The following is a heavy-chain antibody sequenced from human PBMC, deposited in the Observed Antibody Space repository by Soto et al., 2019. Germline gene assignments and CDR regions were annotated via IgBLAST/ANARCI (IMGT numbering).Heavy chain of an antibody. Sequence: EVQLVESGGGLVQPGGSLRLSCAASGFTFRRCWMHWVRQASGKGLVWVSRINGDGSSTSYADSVKGRFTISRDNAKNTLYLQMNSLRAEDTAVYYCVSLVERSDIAFDIWGQGTMVTVSS. V-gene: IGHV3-74*01. J-gene: IGHJ3*02. CDR1: GFTFRRCW. CDR3: VSLVERSDIAFDI. D-gene: IGHD6-6*01. CDR2: INGDGSST.